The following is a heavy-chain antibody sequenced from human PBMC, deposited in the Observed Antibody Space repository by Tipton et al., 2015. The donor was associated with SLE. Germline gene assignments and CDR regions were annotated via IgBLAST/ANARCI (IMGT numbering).Heavy chain of an antibody. D-gene: IGHD3-22*01. Sequence: TLSLTCAVSGGSLNIGVLYWGWIRQHPGKGLEWIGYISYSGSTYYNPSLKSRITISVDTSKNQFSLKLSSVTAADTAVYYCARASRIGDIWGQGTMVTVSS. V-gene: IGHV4-31*11. CDR2: ISYSGST. CDR3: ARASRIGDI. CDR1: GGSLNIGVLY. J-gene: IGHJ3*02.